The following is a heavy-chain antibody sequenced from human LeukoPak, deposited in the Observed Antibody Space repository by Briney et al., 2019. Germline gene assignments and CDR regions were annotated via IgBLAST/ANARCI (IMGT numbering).Heavy chain of an antibody. CDR1: GFTFSSYG. J-gene: IGHJ6*03. CDR3: ARAKVTIDYYYYMDV. CDR2: ISGSGGST. D-gene: IGHD2-15*01. Sequence: GGTLRLSCAASGFTFSSYGMSWVRQAPGKGLEWVSAISGSGGSTYYADSVKGRFTISRDNSKNTLYLQMNSLRAEDTALYYCARAKVTIDYYYYMDVWGKGTTVTVSS. V-gene: IGHV3-23*01.